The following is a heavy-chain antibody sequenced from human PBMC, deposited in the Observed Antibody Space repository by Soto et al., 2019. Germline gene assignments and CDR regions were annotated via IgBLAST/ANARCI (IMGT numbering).Heavy chain of an antibody. CDR1: GFAFSSHP. V-gene: IGHV3-23*01. CDR2: ISDGGDLT. Sequence: GGSLRLSCAASGFAFSSHPVSWVRQAPERGLEWVSGISDGGDLTYNADSVKGRFTISRDNSKNTLFLQMNSLRAEDTAVYYCARRTFGTSRSFDIWGQGTMVTVSS. CDR3: ARRTFGTSRSFDI. J-gene: IGHJ3*02. D-gene: IGHD3-16*01.